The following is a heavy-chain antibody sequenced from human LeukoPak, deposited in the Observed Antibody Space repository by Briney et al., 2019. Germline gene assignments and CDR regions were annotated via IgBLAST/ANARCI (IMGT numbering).Heavy chain of an antibody. CDR2: IYYSGST. V-gene: IGHV4-59*01. D-gene: IGHD2-2*01. J-gene: IGHJ4*02. Sequence: PSETLSLTCTVSGGSISSYYWSWIRQPPGKGLEWIGYIYYSGSTNYNPSLKSRVTISVDTSKNQFSLKLSSVTAADMAVYYCARGDQLHYFDYWGQGTLVTVSS. CDR3: ARGDQLHYFDY. CDR1: GGSISSYY.